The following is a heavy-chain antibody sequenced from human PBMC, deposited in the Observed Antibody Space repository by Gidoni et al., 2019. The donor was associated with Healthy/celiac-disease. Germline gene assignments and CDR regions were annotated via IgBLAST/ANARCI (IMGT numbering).Heavy chain of an antibody. V-gene: IGHV5-10-1*03. CDR1: GYIFPTDW. J-gene: IGHJ5*02. D-gene: IGHD2-8*02. CDR3: ARLALNTGFDP. Sequence: EVQLVQSGAEVKQPGESVRISCQGSGYIFPTDWISWVRQMPGKGLEWMGRIDPSDSYTNYSPSFQGHVTISADKSISTAYLQWSSLKASDTAMYYCARLALNTGFDPWGQGTLVTVSS. CDR2: IDPSDSYT.